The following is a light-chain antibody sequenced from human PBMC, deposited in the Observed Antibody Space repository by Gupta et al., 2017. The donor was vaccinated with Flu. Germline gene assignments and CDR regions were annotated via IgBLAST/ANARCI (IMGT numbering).Light chain of an antibody. CDR2: DVS. J-gene: IGKJ4*01. Sequence: GTLSLSPGERATLSCRASQSVTSGYLAWYQQKPGQAPRLLIFDVSSRATGIPDRFSGRGSGTDFTLTISRLEPEDFAVYYCQQYGNSLTFGGGTKVEIK. CDR3: QQYGNSLT. CDR1: QSVTSGY. V-gene: IGKV3-20*01.